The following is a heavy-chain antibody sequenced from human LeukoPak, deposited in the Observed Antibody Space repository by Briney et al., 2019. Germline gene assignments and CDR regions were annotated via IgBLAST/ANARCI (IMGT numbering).Heavy chain of an antibody. D-gene: IGHD1-26*01. CDR3: ARRSGTYSDFDY. CDR1: GYTFSSYA. V-gene: IGHV1-18*01. Sequence: ASVTVSCKASGYTFSSYAISWVRQAPGQGLEWMGWITTDKGNTNYAQKFQGRVTLTTDTSTSTAYMELRSLRPDDTAVYYCARRSGTYSDFDYWGQGTLVTVSS. J-gene: IGHJ4*02. CDR2: ITTDKGNT.